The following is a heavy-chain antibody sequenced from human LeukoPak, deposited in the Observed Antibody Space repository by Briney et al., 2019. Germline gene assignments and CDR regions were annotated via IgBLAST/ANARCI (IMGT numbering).Heavy chain of an antibody. Sequence: SETLSLTCAVYGGSFSGYYWSWIRQPPGKGLEWIGEINHSGSTNYNPSLKSRVTISVDTSKNQFSLKLSSVTAADTAVYYCARGAAIYDYVWGSYRQAPRLDYWGQGTLATVSS. CDR1: GGSFSGYY. CDR2: INHSGST. D-gene: IGHD3-16*02. J-gene: IGHJ4*02. CDR3: ARGAAIYDYVWGSYRQAPRLDY. V-gene: IGHV4-34*01.